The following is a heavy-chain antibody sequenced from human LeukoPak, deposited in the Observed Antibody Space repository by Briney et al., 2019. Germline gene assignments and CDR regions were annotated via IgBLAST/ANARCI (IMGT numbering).Heavy chain of an antibody. V-gene: IGHV1-46*01. CDR2: IKPSGGST. CDR1: GYTFTSYY. D-gene: IGHD2/OR15-2a*01. Sequence: ASVKVSCKASGYTFTSYYTHWVRQAPGQGLEWMGIIKPSGGSTLYAQKFQGRVTVTSDMSTSTVYVELSSLRSEDTAVYYCAREVPENFNFDYWGKGNLVTVSS. J-gene: IGHJ4*02. CDR3: AREVPENFNFDY.